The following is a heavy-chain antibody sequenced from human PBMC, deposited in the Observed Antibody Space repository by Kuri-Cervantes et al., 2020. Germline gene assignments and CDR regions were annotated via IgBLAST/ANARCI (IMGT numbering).Heavy chain of an antibody. Sequence: GGSLRLSCAASGFTFSNAWMSWVRQAPGKGLEWVAVIWYDGSNKYYADSVKGRFAISRDNSKNTLYLQMNSLRAEDTAVYYCAKSGGYNYRYFDYWGQGTLVTVSS. CDR2: IWYDGSNK. CDR3: AKSGGYNYRYFDY. D-gene: IGHD5-24*01. J-gene: IGHJ4*02. CDR1: GFTFSNAW. V-gene: IGHV3-30*02.